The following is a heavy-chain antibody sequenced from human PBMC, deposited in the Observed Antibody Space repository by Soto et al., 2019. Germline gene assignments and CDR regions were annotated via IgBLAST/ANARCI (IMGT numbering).Heavy chain of an antibody. CDR2: ISGSSSFI. J-gene: IGHJ3*02. CDR3: ARELGNTGYPDAFDI. V-gene: IGHV3-21*01. D-gene: IGHD3-9*01. Sequence: EEQLVESGGGLVKPGESLRLSCAGYGFTFKTYSMNWVRQAPGKGLEWVSSISGSSSFIYYAESVRGRLTISRDNAKNSLSLQMNSLRVEDTAVYYCARELGNTGYPDAFDIWGQGTMVTVSS. CDR1: GFTFKTYS.